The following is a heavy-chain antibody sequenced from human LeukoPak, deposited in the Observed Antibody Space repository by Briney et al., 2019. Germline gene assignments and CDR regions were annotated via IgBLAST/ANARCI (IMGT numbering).Heavy chain of an antibody. V-gene: IGHV3-7*01. J-gene: IGHJ4*02. D-gene: IGHD6-13*01. CDR1: GFTFSSFW. CDR3: AAAPAAADSF. Sequence: GGSLRLSCAASGFTFSSFWLTWVRQAPGKGLEWVANIERDGSKKTYVDSVKGRFTISRDNAKNSLYLQMSSLRAEDTAVYYCAAAPAAADSFWGQGTLVAVSA. CDR2: IERDGSKK.